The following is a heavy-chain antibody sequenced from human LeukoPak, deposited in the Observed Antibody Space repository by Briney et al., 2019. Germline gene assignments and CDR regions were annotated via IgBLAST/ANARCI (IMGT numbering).Heavy chain of an antibody. D-gene: IGHD3-9*01. CDR2: IYYSGDT. J-gene: IGHJ6*02. Sequence: PSETLSLTCAVSGGSISHYYWSWIRQSPGKGLEWIGNIYYSGDTKYNPSLKSRVTISVDTSNNQFSLKVTFVTAADTAVYYCARHYEILPGYYTPGGMDVWGPGITVTVSS. CDR3: ARHYEILPGYYTPGGMDV. CDR1: GGSISHYY. V-gene: IGHV4-59*08.